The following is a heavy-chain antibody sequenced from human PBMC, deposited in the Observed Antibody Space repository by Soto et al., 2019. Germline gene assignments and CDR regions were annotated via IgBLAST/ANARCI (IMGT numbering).Heavy chain of an antibody. CDR2: IYPGDSDT. CDR1: GYSFTSYW. J-gene: IGHJ6*02. D-gene: IGHD4-17*01. V-gene: IGHV5-51*01. Sequence: GESLKISCKGSGYSFTSYWIGWVRPMPGKGLEWMGIIYPGDSDTRYSPSFQGQVTISADKSISTVYMELRTLRPEDTAVYYCAREGLVLVPTTVNSDYYYYAMDVWGQGTTVTVSS. CDR3: AREGLVLVPTTVNSDYYYYAMDV.